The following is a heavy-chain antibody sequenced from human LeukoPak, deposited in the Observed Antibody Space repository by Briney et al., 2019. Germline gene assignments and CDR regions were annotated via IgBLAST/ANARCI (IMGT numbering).Heavy chain of an antibody. V-gene: IGHV3-53*01. CDR2: LYSSGDT. CDR1: GFRVSTNY. D-gene: IGHD5-12*01. CDR3: VREKNDIVLTSYYFDY. Sequence: GGSLRLSCAASGFRVSTNYMGWVRQPQGKGLEGVSVLYSSGDTYYADSVKGRFTISRDNSKNTLYLQMNSLRAEDTAVYYCVREKNDIVLTSYYFDYWGQGTLVTVSS. J-gene: IGHJ4*02.